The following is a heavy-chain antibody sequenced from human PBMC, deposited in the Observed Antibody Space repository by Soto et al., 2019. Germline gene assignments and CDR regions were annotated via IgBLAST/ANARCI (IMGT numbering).Heavy chain of an antibody. J-gene: IGHJ4*02. CDR2: IYYSGST. CDR3: ARGHYDFWSGYQLYDY. Sequence: QVQLQESGPGLVKPSQTLSLTCTVSGGSISSGDYYWSWIRQPPGKGLEWIGYIYYSGSTYYNPSLKSRVTLSVDTSKNQFSLKLSSVTAADTAVYYCARGHYDFWSGYQLYDYWGQGTLVTVSS. CDR1: GGSISSGDYY. D-gene: IGHD3-3*01. V-gene: IGHV4-30-4*01.